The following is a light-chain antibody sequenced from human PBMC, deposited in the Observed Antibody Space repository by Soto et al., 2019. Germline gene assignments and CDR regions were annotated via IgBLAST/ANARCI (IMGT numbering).Light chain of an antibody. Sequence: EIVLTQSPGTLSLSPGDRATLSCRASQSVSSDYLAWYQQKPGQAPRLLIYGASRGAAGIPDRFSGSGSGTDFTLTISRLEPEDFAVYFCQQYGRSPMITFGQGTKLEVK. CDR2: GAS. CDR1: QSVSSDY. CDR3: QQYGRSPMIT. J-gene: IGKJ2*01. V-gene: IGKV3-20*01.